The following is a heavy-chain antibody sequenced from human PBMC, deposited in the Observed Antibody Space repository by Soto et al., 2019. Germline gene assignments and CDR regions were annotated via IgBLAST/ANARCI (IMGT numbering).Heavy chain of an antibody. CDR2: IYYSGST. D-gene: IGHD2-2*01. Sequence: SETLSLTCTVSGGSISSSGYYWGWIRQPPGKGLEWIGSIYYSGSTSYNPSLKSRVTMSVDTSKNQLSLKLSSVTAADTAVYYCARLHCNSPNCVPLDPWGQGTLVPSPQ. J-gene: IGHJ5*02. CDR1: GGSISSSGYY. V-gene: IGHV4-39*01. CDR3: ARLHCNSPNCVPLDP.